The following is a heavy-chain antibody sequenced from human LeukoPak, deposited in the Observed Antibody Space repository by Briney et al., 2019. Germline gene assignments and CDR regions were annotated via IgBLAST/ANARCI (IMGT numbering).Heavy chain of an antibody. Sequence: GGSLRLSCAASGFIFSSYAMSWVRQAPGKGLEWVSTISGDGGSTYYADSVKGRFTISRDNSKNTLYLQINSLRAEDTAVYYCAKDREVAGTDYFDYWGQGTLVTVSS. V-gene: IGHV3-23*01. D-gene: IGHD6-19*01. J-gene: IGHJ4*02. CDR1: GFIFSSYA. CDR2: ISGDGGST. CDR3: AKDREVAGTDYFDY.